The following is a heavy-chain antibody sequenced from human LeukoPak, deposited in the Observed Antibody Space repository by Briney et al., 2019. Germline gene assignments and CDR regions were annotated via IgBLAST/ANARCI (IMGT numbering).Heavy chain of an antibody. Sequence: SVKVSCKASGGTFSSYAISWVRQAPGQGLEWMGGIIPISGTANYAQKLQGRVTITADKSTSTAYMELSSLRSEDTAVYYCARGASYSNPFYYWGQGTLVTVSS. CDR2: IIPISGTA. V-gene: IGHV1-69*06. J-gene: IGHJ4*02. CDR1: GGTFSSYA. CDR3: ARGASYSNPFYY. D-gene: IGHD4-11*01.